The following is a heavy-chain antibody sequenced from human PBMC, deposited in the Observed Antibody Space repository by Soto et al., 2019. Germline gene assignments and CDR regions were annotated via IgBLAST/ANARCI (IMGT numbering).Heavy chain of an antibody. J-gene: IGHJ3*02. D-gene: IGHD3-22*01. CDR2: IDPSDSYT. CDR1: GYSFTSYW. Sequence: GESLEISCKGSGYSFTSYWISWVRQMPGKGLEWMGRIDPSDSYTNYSPSFQGHVTISADKSISTAYLQWSSLKASDTAIYYCARGGPLYYYDSTGYAFDIWGQGTMVTVSS. CDR3: ARGGPLYYYDSTGYAFDI. V-gene: IGHV5-10-1*01.